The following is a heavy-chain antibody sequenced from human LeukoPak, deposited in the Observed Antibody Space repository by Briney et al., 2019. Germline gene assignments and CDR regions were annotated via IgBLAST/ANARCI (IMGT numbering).Heavy chain of an antibody. J-gene: IGHJ5*02. V-gene: IGHV3-30*03. CDR1: GFTFNNYG. Sequence: GGSLRLSCTASGFTFNNYGMHWVRQAPGKGLEWVAVISYDGSNTYYADSVKGRFTISRGNSKNTPYLQMNSLRAEDTAVYYCARDYYGDYTRAGWFDPGGQGTLVTVSS. CDR2: ISYDGSNT. CDR3: ARDYYGDYTRAGWFDP. D-gene: IGHD4-17*01.